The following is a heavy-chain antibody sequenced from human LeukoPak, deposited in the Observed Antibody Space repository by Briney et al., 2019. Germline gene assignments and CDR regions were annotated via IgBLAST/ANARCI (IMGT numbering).Heavy chain of an antibody. CDR3: ARVRDSSGYYYYDY. J-gene: IGHJ4*02. CDR1: GGTFSSYA. Sequence: EASVKVSCKASGGTFSSYAITWVRQAPGQGLEWMGRIIPIFGTANYAQKFQGRVTITTDESTSIAHMELSSLRSEDTAVYYCARVRDSSGYYYYDYWGQGTLVTVSS. D-gene: IGHD3-22*01. CDR2: IIPIFGTA. V-gene: IGHV1-69*05.